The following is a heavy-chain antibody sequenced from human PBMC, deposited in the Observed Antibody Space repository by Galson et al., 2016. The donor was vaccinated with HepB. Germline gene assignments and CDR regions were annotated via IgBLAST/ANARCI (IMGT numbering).Heavy chain of an antibody. CDR2: IYWDDDK. J-gene: IGHJ4*02. CDR3: AHSIAPTGHRRFDY. V-gene: IGHV2-5*02. D-gene: IGHD6-13*01. CDR1: GFSLSTTGVG. Sequence: PALVKPTQTLTLTCTFSGFSLSTTGVGVGWIRQPPGKALEWLALIYWDDDKRYSPSLKSRLTITKDTSKNQVVLTMTNMGPVDTGTYYCAHSIAPTGHRRFDYWGQGTLVSVPS.